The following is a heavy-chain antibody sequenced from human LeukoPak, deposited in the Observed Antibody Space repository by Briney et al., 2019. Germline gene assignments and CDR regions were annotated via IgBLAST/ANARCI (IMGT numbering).Heavy chain of an antibody. CDR3: ARVGTMVRGVTTKYYFDY. V-gene: IGHV1-2*06. Sequence: ASVKVSCKASGYTFTGYYMHWVRQAPGQGLEWMGRINPNSGGTNYAQKFQGRVTMTRDTSISTAYMELSRLRSDDTAVYYCARVGTMVRGVTTKYYFDYWGQGTLVTVSS. D-gene: IGHD3-10*01. CDR1: GYTFTGYY. CDR2: INPNSGGT. J-gene: IGHJ4*02.